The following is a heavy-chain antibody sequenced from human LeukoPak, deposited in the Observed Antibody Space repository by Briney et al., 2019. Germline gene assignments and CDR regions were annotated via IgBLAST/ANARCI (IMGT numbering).Heavy chain of an antibody. Sequence: SVKVSCKASGGTFSSYAISWVRQAPGQGLEWMGRIIPIFGTANYAQKFQGRVTITADKSTSTAYMELSSLRSEDTAVYYCARLPYWSYYDSSGYYPPGGQGTLVTVSS. D-gene: IGHD3-22*01. CDR3: ARLPYWSYYDSSGYYPP. CDR2: IIPIFGTA. J-gene: IGHJ4*02. CDR1: GGTFSSYA. V-gene: IGHV1-69*06.